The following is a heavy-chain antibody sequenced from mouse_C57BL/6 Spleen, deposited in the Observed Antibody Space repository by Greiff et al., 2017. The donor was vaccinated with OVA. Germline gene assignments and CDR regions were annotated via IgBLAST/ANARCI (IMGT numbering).Heavy chain of an antibody. D-gene: IGHD2-5*01. V-gene: IGHV1-64*01. CDR3: ARPWYYSNVYYAMDY. Sequence: VQLQQPGAELVKPGASVKLSCKASGYTFTSYCMHWVKQRPGQGLEWIGMIHPNSGSTNYNEKFKSKATLTVDKSSSTAYMQLSSLTSEDSAVYDCARPWYYSNVYYAMDYWGQGTSVTVSS. CDR2: IHPNSGST. J-gene: IGHJ4*01. CDR1: GYTFTSYC.